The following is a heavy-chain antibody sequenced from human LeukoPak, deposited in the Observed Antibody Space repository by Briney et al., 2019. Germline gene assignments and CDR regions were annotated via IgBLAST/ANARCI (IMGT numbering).Heavy chain of an antibody. J-gene: IGHJ4*02. D-gene: IGHD1-1*01. CDR3: ARPTETTAGYYFDY. Sequence: ASVKVSCKASGYTFTSYGISWVRQAPGQGLEWMGWLNPYNGDTNFAQNLQGRVTMTRDTSTNTAYMELRSLRSDDTAVYYCARPTETTAGYYFDYWGQGTLVTVSS. CDR1: GYTFTSYG. V-gene: IGHV1-18*01. CDR2: LNPYNGDT.